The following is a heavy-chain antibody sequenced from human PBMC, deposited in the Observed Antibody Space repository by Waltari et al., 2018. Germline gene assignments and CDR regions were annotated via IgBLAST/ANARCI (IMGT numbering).Heavy chain of an antibody. CDR1: GFPLSSFW. Sequence: EVQLVESGGGLVQPGGSLRLSCVASGFPLSSFWMPWVRPAPGKGLVCVSRVNSDGSGTTYADSVKGRFTISRDNAKNTLYLQMNSLRAEDTAVYYCVRGYGRGVTNGDYFEYWGQGTLVTVSS. J-gene: IGHJ4*02. CDR3: VRGYGRGVTNGDYFEY. V-gene: IGHV3-74*01. D-gene: IGHD4-17*01. CDR2: VNSDGSGT.